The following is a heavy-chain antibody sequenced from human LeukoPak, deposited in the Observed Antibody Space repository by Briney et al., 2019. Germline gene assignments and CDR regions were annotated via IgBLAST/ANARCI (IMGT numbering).Heavy chain of an antibody. CDR1: GYTSTCYY. D-gene: IGHD3-3*01. CDR2: INPNSGGT. Sequence: GASVKVSCKASGYTSTCYYMHWVRQAPGQGLEWMGWINPNSGGTNYAQKFQGRVTMTRDTSISTAYMELGRLRSDDTAVYYCAWRRITIFGVVGQYYMDVWGKGTTVTVSS. J-gene: IGHJ6*03. CDR3: AWRRITIFGVVGQYYMDV. V-gene: IGHV1-2*02.